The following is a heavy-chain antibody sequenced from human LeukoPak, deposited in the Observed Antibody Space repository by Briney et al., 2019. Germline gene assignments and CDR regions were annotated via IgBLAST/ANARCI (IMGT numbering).Heavy chain of an antibody. J-gene: IGHJ4*02. D-gene: IGHD2-21*02. CDR2: IDWDDDK. CDR3: ARVRCGGDCYPDY. Sequence: SGPALVKPTQTLTLTCTFSGFSLSTSGMRVSWIRQPPGKALERPARIDWDDDKFYSTSLKTRLTISKDTSKNQVVLTMTNMDPVDTATYYCARVRCGGDCYPDYWGQGTLVTVSS. V-gene: IGHV2-70*04. CDR1: GFSLSTSGMR.